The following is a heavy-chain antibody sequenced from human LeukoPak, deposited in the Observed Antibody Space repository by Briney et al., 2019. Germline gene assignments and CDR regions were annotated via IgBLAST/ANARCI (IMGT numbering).Heavy chain of an antibody. Sequence: PSETLSLTCTVSGGSISSGGYYWSWIRQHPGKGLEWIGYIYYSGSTYYNPSLKSRVTISVDTSKNQFSLKLSSVTAADTAVYCCARTNPSNWFDPWGQGTLVTVSS. CDR2: IYYSGST. CDR3: ARTNPSNWFDP. J-gene: IGHJ5*02. CDR1: GGSISSGGYY. V-gene: IGHV4-31*03.